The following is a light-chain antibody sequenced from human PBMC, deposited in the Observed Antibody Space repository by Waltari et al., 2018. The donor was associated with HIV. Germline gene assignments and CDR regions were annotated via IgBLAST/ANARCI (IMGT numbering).Light chain of an antibody. V-gene: IGKV1-5*03. CDR3: QQYYTYPL. J-gene: IGKJ4*01. CDR1: DNINNY. CDR2: KAS. Sequence: DIQMTQSPSALSASAGERVTMTCRASDNINNYLAWYQQKPGKAPKLLIYKASTLEGGVPSRFSGSGFATDFTLTISSLEPDDSATYYCQQYYTYPLFGGGTKVEI.